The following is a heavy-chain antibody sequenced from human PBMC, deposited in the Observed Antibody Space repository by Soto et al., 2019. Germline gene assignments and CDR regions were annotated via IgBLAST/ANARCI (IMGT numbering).Heavy chain of an antibody. CDR3: ARDHFIGGLDYWVSDYYYGMDV. V-gene: IGHV1-18*01. CDR2: ISAYNGKT. Sequence: GASVKVSCKASGYTFTSYGISWVRQAPGQGLEWMGWISAYNGKTNYAQKLQGRVTMTTDTSTSTAYMELRSLRSDDTAVYYCARDHFIGGLDYWVSDYYYGMDVWGQGTTVTVSS. CDR1: GYTFTSYG. D-gene: IGHD4-17*01. J-gene: IGHJ6*02.